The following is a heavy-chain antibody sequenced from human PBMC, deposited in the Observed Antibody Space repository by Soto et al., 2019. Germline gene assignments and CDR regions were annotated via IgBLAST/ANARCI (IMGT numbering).Heavy chain of an antibody. V-gene: IGHV1-3*01. J-gene: IGHJ6*02. CDR2: INGGNENT. CDR1: GYTFTSYV. CDR3: ARDSAASVLGTSAYYYYGMDV. D-gene: IGHD6-25*01. Sequence: ASVKVSCKASGYTFTSYVMHWVCQAPGQRPEWMGWINGGNENTKYSEKFQGRVTITRDTSASTVYMELSSLRSEDTAVYYCARDSAASVLGTSAYYYYGMDVWGQGTTVTVSS.